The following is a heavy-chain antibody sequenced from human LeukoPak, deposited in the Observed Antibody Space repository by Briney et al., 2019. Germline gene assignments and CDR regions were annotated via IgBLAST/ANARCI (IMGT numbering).Heavy chain of an antibody. D-gene: IGHD2-15*01. CDR3: ARDRWELLSNSYHYCGLDV. CDR1: GFTFSHYW. V-gene: IGHV3-7*01. CDR2: IKQDGSEK. Sequence: GGSLRLSCAASGFTFSHYWMSWVRQAPGKGLEWVADIKQDGSEKCYVDSVKGRFTISRDNAKNSLYLQMNSLRAEDTAVYYCARDRWELLSNSYHYCGLDVWGQGTTVTVSS. J-gene: IGHJ6*02.